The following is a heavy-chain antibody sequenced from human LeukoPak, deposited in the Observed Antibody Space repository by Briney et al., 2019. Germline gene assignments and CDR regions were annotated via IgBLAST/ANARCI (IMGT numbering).Heavy chain of an antibody. CDR3: ARGGQWLVRGYFQH. V-gene: IGHV3-11*01. CDR2: ISSSGSTI. D-gene: IGHD6-19*01. Sequence: NSGGPLRLSCAASGFTFSYYYMSWIRQAPGKGLEWVSYISSSGSTIYYADSVKGRFTISRDNAKSSLYLQMNSLRAEDTAVYYCARGGQWLVRGYFQHWGQGTLVTVSS. CDR1: GFTFSYYY. J-gene: IGHJ1*01.